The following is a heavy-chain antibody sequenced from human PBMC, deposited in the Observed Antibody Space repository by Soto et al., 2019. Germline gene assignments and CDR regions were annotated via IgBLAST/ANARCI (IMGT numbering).Heavy chain of an antibody. D-gene: IGHD2-2*02. CDR1: GGAFSSYA. V-gene: IGHV1-69*13. CDR2: IIPIFGTA. CDR3: ARALRYRFDY. J-gene: IGHJ4*02. Sequence: SVKVACKASGGAFSSYAISCVRQAPGQGLEWMGGIIPIFGTANYSQKFQCRVTITADESTSTAYMELSSLRSEDTAVYYCARALRYRFDYWGQGTLVTVSS.